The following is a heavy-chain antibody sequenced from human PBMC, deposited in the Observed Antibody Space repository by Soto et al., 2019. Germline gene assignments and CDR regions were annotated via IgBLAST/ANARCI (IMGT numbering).Heavy chain of an antibody. CDR2: MNPNSGNT. V-gene: IGHV1-8*01. CDR1: GYTFTSYD. Sequence: QVHLVQSGAEVRKPGASVKVSCKASGYTFTSYDINWVRQATGQGLEWMGWMNPNSGNTAYAQKFXXRVTMTRNTSISTANMELSSLRSEATAVYYCARERTRGFDPWGQGTLVTVSS. J-gene: IGHJ5*02. CDR3: ARERTRGFDP.